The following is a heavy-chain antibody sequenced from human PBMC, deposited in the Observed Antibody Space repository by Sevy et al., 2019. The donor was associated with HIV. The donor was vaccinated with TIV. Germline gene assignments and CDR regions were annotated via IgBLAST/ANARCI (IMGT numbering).Heavy chain of an antibody. Sequence: SETLSLTCAVYGGSFSGYYWSWIRQPPGKGLEWIGEINHSGSTNYNPSLKSRVTISVDTSKNQFSLKLGSVTAADTAVYYCARGRGGSGSLDYWGQGTLVTVSS. CDR3: ARGRGGSGSLDY. J-gene: IGHJ4*02. V-gene: IGHV4-34*01. CDR2: INHSGST. D-gene: IGHD3-10*01. CDR1: GGSFSGYY.